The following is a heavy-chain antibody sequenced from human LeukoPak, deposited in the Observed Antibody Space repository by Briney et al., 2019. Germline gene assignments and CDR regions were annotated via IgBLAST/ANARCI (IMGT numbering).Heavy chain of an antibody. V-gene: IGHV1-8*01. CDR3: ARSGLRYFDWSDSAYYFDP. J-gene: IGHJ5*02. Sequence: ASVKVSCKASGYTFTSYDINWVRQATGQGLEWMGWMNPNSGNTGYAQKFQGRVTLTTDTSTSTAYMDLRSLRSDDTAVYYCARSGLRYFDWSDSAYYFDPWGQGTLVTVSS. CDR1: GYTFTSYD. CDR2: MNPNSGNT. D-gene: IGHD3-9*01.